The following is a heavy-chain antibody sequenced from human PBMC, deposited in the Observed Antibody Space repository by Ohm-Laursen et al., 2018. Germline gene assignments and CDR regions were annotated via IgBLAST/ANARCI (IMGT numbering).Heavy chain of an antibody. V-gene: IGHV3-33*01. CDR2: IWHDGSNK. D-gene: IGHD4-17*01. CDR1: GFTFSSYG. CDR3: ARSIKDYGDYG. Sequence: SLRLSCAASGFTFSSYGMNWVRQAPGKGLEWVAIIWHDGSNKYYADSVKGRFTISRDNSKNTLYLQMNSLRAEDTAVYYCARSIKDYGDYGWGQGTLVTVSS. J-gene: IGHJ4*02.